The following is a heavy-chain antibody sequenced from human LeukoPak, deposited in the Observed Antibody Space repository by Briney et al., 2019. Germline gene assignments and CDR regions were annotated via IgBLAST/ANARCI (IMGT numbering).Heavy chain of an antibody. V-gene: IGHV7-4-1*02. Sequence: GASVKVSCKASGYTFTSYAMNWVRQAPGQGLEWMGWINTNTGNPTYAQGFTGRFVFSLDTSVSTAYLQISSLKAEDTAVYYCARDALQLVRYYYGMDVWGQGTTVTVSS. D-gene: IGHD6-13*01. CDR1: GYTFTSYA. CDR3: ARDALQLVRYYYGMDV. CDR2: INTNTGNP. J-gene: IGHJ6*02.